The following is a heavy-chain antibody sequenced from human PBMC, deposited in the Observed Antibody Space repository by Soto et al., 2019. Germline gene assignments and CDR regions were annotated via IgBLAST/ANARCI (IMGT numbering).Heavy chain of an antibody. CDR1: GFTFSNYA. CDR3: TKNRLAGGFDY. Sequence: DVQLVDSGGGLVQPGGSLRISCAASGFTFSNYAMSWVRQAPGKGLEWVSLVSATAGTTYYTDSVKGRFTISRDNSRNTVYMQMNSLSSGVTVIYYCTKNRLAGGFDYWGQGTLITVSS. V-gene: IGHV3-23*04. CDR2: VSATAGTT. D-gene: IGHD3-16*01. J-gene: IGHJ4*02.